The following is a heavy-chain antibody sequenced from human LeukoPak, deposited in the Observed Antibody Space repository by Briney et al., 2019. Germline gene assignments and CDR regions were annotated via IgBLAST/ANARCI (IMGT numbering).Heavy chain of an antibody. CDR1: GFSVSSNY. CDR3: ARATLDN. J-gene: IGHJ4*02. Sequence: GGSLRLSCAASGFSVSSNYISWVRQAPGKGLEWVSVIYSGGSTKYADSVKARFTISRDNSKNTVYLQMNSLRAKDTAVYYCARATLDNWGQGTLVTVSS. CDR2: IYSGGST. V-gene: IGHV3-53*01.